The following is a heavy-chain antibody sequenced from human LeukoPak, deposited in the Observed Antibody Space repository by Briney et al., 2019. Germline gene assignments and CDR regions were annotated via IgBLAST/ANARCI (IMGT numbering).Heavy chain of an antibody. Sequence: PGGSLRLSCAASGFTFSSYVMHWVRQAPGKGLEWVAFIRYDGSNKYYADSVKGRFTISRDNSKNTLYLQMNSLRAEDTAVYYCAKDQYHSSRYDYWGQGTLVTVSS. CDR3: AKDQYHSSRYDY. V-gene: IGHV3-30*02. D-gene: IGHD6-13*01. CDR1: GFTFSSYV. CDR2: IRYDGSNK. J-gene: IGHJ4*02.